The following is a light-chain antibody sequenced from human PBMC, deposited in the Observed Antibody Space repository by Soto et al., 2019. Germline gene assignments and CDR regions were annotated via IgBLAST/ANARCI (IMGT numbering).Light chain of an antibody. J-gene: IGKJ1*01. Sequence: AIQMTQSPSSLSASVGDRVTITCRASQDIRGDLGRYQQKPGKAPKALIYGASNLQSGVPSRFSGSGFGTDFTLTISSLQPEDFATYYCLQDRNYPRTFGQGTKVESK. CDR3: LQDRNYPRT. CDR1: QDIRGD. CDR2: GAS. V-gene: IGKV1-6*01.